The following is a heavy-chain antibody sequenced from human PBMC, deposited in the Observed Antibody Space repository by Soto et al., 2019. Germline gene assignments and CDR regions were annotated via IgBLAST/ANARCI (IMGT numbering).Heavy chain of an antibody. D-gene: IGHD3-10*01. CDR1: GGSISSCGIY. CDR3: AREYKTYGFEY. V-gene: IGHV4-31*01. J-gene: IGHJ4*02. Sequence: QVQLQESGPGLVKPSQTLSLTCTVSGGSISSCGIYWNWVRKNPGEGLEWIGSISYSGTTNYNPSRRRLVTIALATYKNQFSLNLNSVTAADTAVYFCAREYKTYGFEYWGQGTLVTVSS. CDR2: ISYSGTT.